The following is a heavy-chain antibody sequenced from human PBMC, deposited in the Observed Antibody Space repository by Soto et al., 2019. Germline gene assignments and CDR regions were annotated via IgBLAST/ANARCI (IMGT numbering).Heavy chain of an antibody. CDR2: ISGSGGST. D-gene: IGHD6-19*01. Sequence: EVQLLESGGGLVQPGGSLRLSCAASGFTFSSYAMSWVRQAPGKGLEWVSAISGSGGSTYYADSVKGRFTISRDNSKGTLYLQMSSLRGEDTAVYYCAKETYSSGWYYESDYWGQGTLVTVSS. CDR3: AKETYSSGWYYESDY. J-gene: IGHJ4*02. CDR1: GFTFSSYA. V-gene: IGHV3-23*01.